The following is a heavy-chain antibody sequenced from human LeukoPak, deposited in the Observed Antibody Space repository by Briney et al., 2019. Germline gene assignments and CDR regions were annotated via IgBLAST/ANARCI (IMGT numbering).Heavy chain of an antibody. V-gene: IGHV4-61*02. Sequence: SETLSLTCTLSGRSLSSGSYYWTWIRQPGGRGLEWFWRIYTSGSTNYNPSLKSRVNISVDTSKNQFSLKLSSVTAADTAVYYCASMGVPAALYYYYYMDVWGKGTTVTVSS. CDR1: GRSLSSGSYY. J-gene: IGHJ6*03. CDR3: ASMGVPAALYYYYYMDV. CDR2: IYTSGST. D-gene: IGHD2-2*01.